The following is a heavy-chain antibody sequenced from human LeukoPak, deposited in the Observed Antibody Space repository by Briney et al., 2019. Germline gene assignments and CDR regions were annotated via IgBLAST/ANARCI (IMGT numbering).Heavy chain of an antibody. J-gene: IGHJ4*02. CDR3: ARPGEVDTAMVTFHY. CDR2: IIPIFGTA. Sequence: ASVKVSCKASGGTFSSYAISWARQAPGQGLEWMGGIIPIFGTANYAQKFQGRVTITADESTSTAYMELSSLRSGDTAVYYCARPGEVDTAMVTFHYWGQGTLVTVSS. CDR1: GGTFSSYA. V-gene: IGHV1-69*13. D-gene: IGHD5-18*01.